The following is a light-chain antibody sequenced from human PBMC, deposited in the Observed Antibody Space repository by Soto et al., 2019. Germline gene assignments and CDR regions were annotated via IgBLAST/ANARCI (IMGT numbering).Light chain of an antibody. V-gene: IGKV1-5*03. CDR2: KAS. Sequence: DIQMTQSPSTLSVSVGDRVTITCRASQTISSWLAWYQQKPGKAPKLLIYKASTLKSGVPSRFSGSGSGTEFTLTISSLQPDDFATYCCQYYNSYPEAFGQGTKVELK. J-gene: IGKJ1*01. CDR1: QTISSW. CDR3: QYYNSYPEA.